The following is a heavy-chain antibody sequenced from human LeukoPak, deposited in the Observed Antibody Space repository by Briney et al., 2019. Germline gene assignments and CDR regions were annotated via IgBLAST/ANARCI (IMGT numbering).Heavy chain of an antibody. D-gene: IGHD6-19*01. Sequence: GGSLRLSCAASGFTFSSYDMHWVRKATGKGVEWVSAIGTAGDTYYPGSVKGRFTISRENAKNSLYLQMNSLRAGGTAVYYCARARAVAVNWYFDLWGRGTLVTVSS. CDR3: ARARAVAVNWYFDL. CDR1: GFTFSSYD. J-gene: IGHJ2*01. V-gene: IGHV3-13*01. CDR2: IGTAGDT.